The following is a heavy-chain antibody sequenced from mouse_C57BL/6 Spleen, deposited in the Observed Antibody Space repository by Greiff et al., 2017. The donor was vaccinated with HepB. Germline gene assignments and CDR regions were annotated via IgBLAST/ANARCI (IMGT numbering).Heavy chain of an antibody. Sequence: VQLKESGGDLVKPGGSLKLSCAASGFTFSSYGMSWVRQTPDKRLEWVATISSGGSYTYYPDSVKGRFTISSDNAKNTLYLQMSSLKSEDTAMYYCARQYYYGSSYDWYFDVWGTGTTVTVSS. CDR1: GFTFSSYG. D-gene: IGHD1-1*01. CDR2: ISSGGSYT. V-gene: IGHV5-6*01. CDR3: ARQYYYGSSYDWYFDV. J-gene: IGHJ1*03.